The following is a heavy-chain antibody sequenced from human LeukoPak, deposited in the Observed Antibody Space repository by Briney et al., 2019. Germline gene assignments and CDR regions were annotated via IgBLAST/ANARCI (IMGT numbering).Heavy chain of an antibody. V-gene: IGHV3-30*18. CDR1: GFTFSNYA. CDR3: AKDGNSGPDY. Sequence: PGGSLRLSCAASGFTFSNYAMSWVRQAPGKGLEWVAVISYDGSNKYYADSVKGRFTISRDNSKNTLYLQMNSLRAEDTAVYYCAKDGNSGPDYWGQGTLVTVSS. J-gene: IGHJ4*02. CDR2: ISYDGSNK. D-gene: IGHD5-12*01.